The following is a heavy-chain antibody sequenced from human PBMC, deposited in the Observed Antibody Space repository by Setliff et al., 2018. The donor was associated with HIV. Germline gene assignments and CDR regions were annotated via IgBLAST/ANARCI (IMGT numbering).Heavy chain of an antibody. CDR1: GYTFIDYY. CDR2: FNPDTYAS. V-gene: IGHV1-2*02. D-gene: IGHD6-19*01. Sequence: ASVKVSCKASGYTFIDYYIHWVRQAPGQVLEWMGWFNPDTYASNYAQKVQGRVTMTRDTSISTAYMDLSRLRSDDTAVYYWATGGLSRWLVRGDAFDYWGQGTLVTVSS. J-gene: IGHJ4*02. CDR3: ATGGLSRWLVRGDAFDY.